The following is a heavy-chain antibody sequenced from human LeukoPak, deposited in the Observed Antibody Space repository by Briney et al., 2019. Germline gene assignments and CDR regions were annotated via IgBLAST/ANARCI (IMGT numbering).Heavy chain of an antibody. CDR3: ARDYDSSGYRNWFDP. J-gene: IGHJ5*02. Sequence: GGSLRLSCADYGFTFSDYYMSWIRQAPGKGLEWVSYISSSGSTIYYADAVKGRFTISRDNAKNSLYLQMNSLRAEDTAVYYCARDYDSSGYRNWFDPWGQGTLVTVSS. CDR1: GFTFSDYY. V-gene: IGHV3-11*04. D-gene: IGHD3-22*01. CDR2: ISSSGSTI.